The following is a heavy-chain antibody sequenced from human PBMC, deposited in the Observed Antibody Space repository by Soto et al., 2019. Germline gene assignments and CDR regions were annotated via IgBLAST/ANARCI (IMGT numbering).Heavy chain of an antibody. CDR3: ARDPSLTDYREYFQH. CDR2: IIPIFGTA. Sequence: VASVKVSFKASGGTFSSYAISWLRQAPGQGLEWMGGIIPIFGTANYAQKFQGRVTITAAESTSTAYMELSSLRSEDTAVYYCARDPSLTDYREYFQHWGQGTLVTVSS. V-gene: IGHV1-69*13. D-gene: IGHD3-16*01. CDR1: GGTFSSYA. J-gene: IGHJ1*01.